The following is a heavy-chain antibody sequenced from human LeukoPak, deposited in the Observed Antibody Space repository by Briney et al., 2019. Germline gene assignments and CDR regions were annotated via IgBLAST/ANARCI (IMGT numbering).Heavy chain of an antibody. CDR2: ISYDGSNK. Sequence: PGRSLRLSCAASGFTFSSYGMHWVRQAPGKGLEWVAVISYDGSNKYYADSVKGRFTISRDNSKNTLYLQMNSLRAEDTAVYYCAVGPYYFDYWGQGTLVTVSS. J-gene: IGHJ4*02. V-gene: IGHV3-30*03. CDR3: AVGPYYFDY. CDR1: GFTFSSYG.